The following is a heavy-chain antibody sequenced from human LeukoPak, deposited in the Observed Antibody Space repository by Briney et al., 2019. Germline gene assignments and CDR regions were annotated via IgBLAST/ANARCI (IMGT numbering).Heavy chain of an antibody. Sequence: SETLSLTCSVSGDSISSGGYYWSWIRQHPGKGLEWIGYIYYIGNTYYNPSLESRVTMSVDTFKNQFSLKLSSVTAADTAVYYCARGFNLLSAFAYWGQGTLVTVSS. CDR1: GDSISSGGYY. D-gene: IGHD1-14*01. CDR2: IYYIGNT. V-gene: IGHV4-31*03. CDR3: ARGFNLLSAFAY. J-gene: IGHJ4*02.